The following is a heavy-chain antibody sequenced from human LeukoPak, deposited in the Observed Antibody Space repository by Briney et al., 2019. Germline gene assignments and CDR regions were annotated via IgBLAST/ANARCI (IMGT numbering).Heavy chain of an antibody. J-gene: IGHJ4*02. CDR3: ARDYGSGSYYTPLDY. V-gene: IGHV1-18*01. Sequence: GASVRVSCKASGYTFTSYGISWVRQAPGQGLEWMGWISAYNGNTNYAQKLQGRVTMTTDTSTSTAYMELRSLRSDDTAVYYRARDYGSGSYYTPLDYWGQGTLVTVSS. CDR1: GYTFTSYG. CDR2: ISAYNGNT. D-gene: IGHD3-10*01.